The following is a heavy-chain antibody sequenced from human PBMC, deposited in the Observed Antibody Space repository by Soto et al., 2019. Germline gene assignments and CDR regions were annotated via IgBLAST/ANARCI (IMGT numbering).Heavy chain of an antibody. J-gene: IGHJ6*02. CDR3: ARGYGDYGYYYYGMDV. D-gene: IGHD4-17*01. V-gene: IGHV4-31*03. Sequence: QVQLQESGPGLVKPSQTLSLTCTVSGGSISSGGYYWSWIRQHPGKGLEWIGYIYYSGSTYYNPSLNSRVTISVDTAKNRFSLKLSSVTAADTAVYYCARGYGDYGYYYYGMDVWGQGTTVTVSS. CDR1: GGSISSGGYY. CDR2: IYYSGST.